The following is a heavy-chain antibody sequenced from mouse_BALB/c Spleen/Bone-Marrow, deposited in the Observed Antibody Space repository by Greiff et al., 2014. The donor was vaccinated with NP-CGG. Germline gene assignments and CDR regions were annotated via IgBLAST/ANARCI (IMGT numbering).Heavy chain of an antibody. D-gene: IGHD2-10*02. CDR2: IDPSDXXX. V-gene: IGHV1-61*01. J-gene: IGHJ2*01. CDR1: GYTFTGYW. CDR3: TRKXGKGGDF. Sequence: VKLQESGAELVRPGASVKLSCKASGYTFTGYWMNWVKQRPGQGLEWIGMIDPSDXXXXXXXXXXXXXXXTVXKSSSTAYMQLSSLTSEDSAVYYCTRKXGKGGDFWGQGTTLTVSS.